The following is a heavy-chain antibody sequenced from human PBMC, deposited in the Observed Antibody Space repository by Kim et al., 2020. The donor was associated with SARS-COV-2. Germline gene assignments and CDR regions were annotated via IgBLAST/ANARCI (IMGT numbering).Heavy chain of an antibody. Sequence: SETLSLTCAVYGGSFSGYYWSWIRQPPGKGLEWIGEINHSGSTNYNPSLKSRVTISVDTSKNQFSLKLSSVTAADTAGYYCARGLLCSGGSRTWFDPWG. CDR2: INHSGST. CDR1: GGSFSGYY. CDR3: ARGLLCSGGSRTWFDP. V-gene: IGHV4-34*01. D-gene: IGHD2-15*01. J-gene: IGHJ5*02.